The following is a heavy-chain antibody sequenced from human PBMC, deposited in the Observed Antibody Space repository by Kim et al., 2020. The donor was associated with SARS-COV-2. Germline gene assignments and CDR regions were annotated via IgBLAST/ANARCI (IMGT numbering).Heavy chain of an antibody. Sequence: GGSLRLSCAASGFTFSSYAMHWVRQAPGKGLEWVAVISYDGSNKYYADSVKGRFTISRDNSKNTLYLQMNSLRAEDTAVYYCAREWGRRYSGYDLGAFD. J-gene: IGHJ3*02. V-gene: IGHV3-30-3*01. CDR2: ISYDGSNK. CDR3: AREWGRRYSGYDLGAFD. D-gene: IGHD5-12*01. CDR1: GFTFSSYA.